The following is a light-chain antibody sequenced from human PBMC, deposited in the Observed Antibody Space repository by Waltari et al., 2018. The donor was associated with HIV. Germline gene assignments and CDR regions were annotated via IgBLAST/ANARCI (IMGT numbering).Light chain of an antibody. CDR3: NSYAGSNNWV. Sequence: QSALTQPPSASGSPGQAVTISCTGTSSHVGGYHYVSWYQQHPGKAPKLMIYEVSKRPSGVPDRFSGSKSGDTASLTVSGLQAEDEADYYCNSYAGSNNWVFGGGTKLTVL. J-gene: IGLJ3*02. CDR1: SSHVGGYHY. V-gene: IGLV2-8*01. CDR2: EVS.